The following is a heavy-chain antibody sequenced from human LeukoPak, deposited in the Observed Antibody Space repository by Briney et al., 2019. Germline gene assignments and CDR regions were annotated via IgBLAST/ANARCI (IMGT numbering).Heavy chain of an antibody. CDR3: AAAASDTFDY. CDR1: GGSICSSSYY. J-gene: IGHJ4*01. CDR2: INNCART. Sequence: SETLSLTCTVSGGSICSSSYYWGWIRQPPGRGVEWIVSINNCARTCYNASVKSRVTISVDTSKNPFSLQLSSVTSADTAVYYCAAAASDTFDYWGQGTLVTVSS. V-gene: IGHV4-39*01. D-gene: IGHD6-13*01.